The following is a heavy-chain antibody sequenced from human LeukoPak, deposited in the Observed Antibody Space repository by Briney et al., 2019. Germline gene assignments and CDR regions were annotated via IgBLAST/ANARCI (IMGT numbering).Heavy chain of an antibody. J-gene: IGHJ6*02. CDR2: INTNTGNP. CDR1: GYTFSRYT. Sequence: ASVKVSCKASGYTFSRYTMNWVRQAPGQGLEWMGWINTNTGNPTYAQGFTGRFVFSLDTSVSTTYLQISSLKAEDTAVYFCARVWVAVTGTDYYYGMDVWGQGTTVTVSS. V-gene: IGHV7-4-1*02. D-gene: IGHD6-19*01. CDR3: ARVWVAVTGTDYYYGMDV.